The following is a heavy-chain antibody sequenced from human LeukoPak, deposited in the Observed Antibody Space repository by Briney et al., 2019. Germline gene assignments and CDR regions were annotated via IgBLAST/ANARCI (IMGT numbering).Heavy chain of an antibody. Sequence: GASVMVSCKASGGTFSSYAISWVRQAPGQGLEWMGGIVPIFGTANYAQKFQGRVTITADESTSTAYMELSSLRSEDTAVYYCARESDSSGYYGSSYYFDYWGQGTLVTVSS. V-gene: IGHV1-69*13. D-gene: IGHD3-22*01. CDR1: GGTFSSYA. J-gene: IGHJ4*02. CDR3: ARESDSSGYYGSSYYFDY. CDR2: IVPIFGTA.